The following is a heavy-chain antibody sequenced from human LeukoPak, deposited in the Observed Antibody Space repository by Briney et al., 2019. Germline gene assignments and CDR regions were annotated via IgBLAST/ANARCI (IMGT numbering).Heavy chain of an antibody. CDR3: ARRETNTQWGFDY. CDR1: GYTFTDYY. CDR2: INPKTGVT. D-gene: IGHD1-26*01. Sequence: ASVKVSCKASGYTFTDYYIHWVRQAPGQGLEWMGHINPKTGVTNYAEKFQGRVTMSRDTSISTAYMELNSLRSDDTAVYYCARRETNTQWGFDYWGQGTLVTVSS. V-gene: IGHV1-2*06. J-gene: IGHJ4*02.